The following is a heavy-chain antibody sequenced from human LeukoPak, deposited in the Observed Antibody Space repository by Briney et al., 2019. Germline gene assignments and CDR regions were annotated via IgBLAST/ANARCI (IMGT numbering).Heavy chain of an antibody. CDR2: MFHTGSA. V-gene: IGHV4-59*01. D-gene: IGHD3-22*01. J-gene: IGHJ1*01. Sequence: PSETLSLTCTVSGDSMTTYYWSWVRQPPGKGLEWIGYMFHTGSANYNPSLRSRVSFSIATSKNVFSLNLTSVTAADTAVYFCARSAYFDSSGFYTGQAESFHQWGQGTLVTASP. CDR3: ARSAYFDSSGFYTGQAESFHQ. CDR1: GDSMTTYY.